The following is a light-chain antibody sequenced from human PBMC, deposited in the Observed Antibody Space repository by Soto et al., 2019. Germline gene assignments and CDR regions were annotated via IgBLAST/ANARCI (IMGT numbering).Light chain of an antibody. V-gene: IGKV3-20*01. J-gene: IGKJ1*01. CDR3: QWEVRSVT. CDR1: QSVDSSF. Sequence: EIVLTQSPGSLSLSPGERATLSCRASQSVDSSFFAWYQQKPGQAPRLLIYGASNRATGIPDRFSGSESGTDFTLSISRREREDFAGYYCQWEVRSVTFGQGTKVE. CDR2: GAS.